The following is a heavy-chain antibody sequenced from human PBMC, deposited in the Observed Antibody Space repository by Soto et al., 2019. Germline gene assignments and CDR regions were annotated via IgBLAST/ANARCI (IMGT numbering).Heavy chain of an antibody. CDR2: MNPNSGNT. J-gene: IGHJ3*02. CDR3: ARASITGTSDAFDI. CDR1: GYTFTSYD. V-gene: IGHV1-8*01. Sequence: ASVKVSCKASGYTFTSYDINWVRQATGQGLEWMGWMNPNSGNTGYAQKFQGRVTMTRNTSISTAYMELSSLRSEDTAVYYCARASITGTSDAFDIWGQGTMVTVSS. D-gene: IGHD1-20*01.